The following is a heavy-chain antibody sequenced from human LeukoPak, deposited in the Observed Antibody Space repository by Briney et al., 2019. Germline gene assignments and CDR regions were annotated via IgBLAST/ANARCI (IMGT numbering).Heavy chain of an antibody. D-gene: IGHD2-2*01. CDR3: ARDCSRTSCYDY. J-gene: IGHJ4*02. CDR1: GGTFSSYA. V-gene: IGHV1-69*06. Sequence: SVKVSCKASGGTFSSYAISWVRQAPGQGLEWMGGIIPIFGTANYAQKFQGRVTITADKSTSTAYMELSSLRSEDTAVYYCARDCSRTSCYDYWGQGTLVTVSS. CDR2: IIPIFGTA.